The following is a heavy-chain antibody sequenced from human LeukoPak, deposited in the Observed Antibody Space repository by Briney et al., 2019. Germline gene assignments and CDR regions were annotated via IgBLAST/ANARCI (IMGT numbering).Heavy chain of an antibody. CDR3: ARDGGSGRFDY. CDR2: THYSENT. Sequence: PSQTLSLTCTVSGGSVSSGHNYWSWIRQPPGKGLEWIGYTHYSENTYYNPSLKSRVTISVDTSKNQFSLKLSSVTAAHTAVYYCARDGGSGRFDYWGQGTLVTVSS. D-gene: IGHD2-15*01. J-gene: IGHJ4*02. CDR1: GGSVSSGHNY. V-gene: IGHV4-30-4*01.